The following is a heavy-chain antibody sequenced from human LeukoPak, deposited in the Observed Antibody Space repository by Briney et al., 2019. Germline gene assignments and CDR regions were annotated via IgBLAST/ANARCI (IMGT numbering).Heavy chain of an antibody. Sequence: PSETLSLTCAVYGGSFSGYYWSWIRQPPGKGLEWIGSIYYSGSTYYNPSLKSRVTISVDTSKNQFSLKLSSVTAADTAVYYCARRTGLRFLEGTEFDYWGQGTLVTVSS. CDR2: IYYSGST. CDR3: ARRTGLRFLEGTEFDY. D-gene: IGHD3-3*01. J-gene: IGHJ4*02. CDR1: GGSFSGYY. V-gene: IGHV4-34*01.